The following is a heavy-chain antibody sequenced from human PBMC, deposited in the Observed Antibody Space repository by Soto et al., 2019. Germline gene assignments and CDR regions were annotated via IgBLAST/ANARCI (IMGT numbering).Heavy chain of an antibody. CDR2: ISSSGTTI. CDR3: ERLGGAAAGPGDY. V-gene: IGHV3-48*03. Sequence: GSLRLSCVASEFTFSSYEMNWVRQAPGKGLELVSYISSSGTTIFYTDSVKGRFTISRDNAKKSLYLQMNSLRADDTAVYYCERLGGAAAGPGDYWGQGTLVTVSS. CDR1: EFTFSSYE. D-gene: IGHD6-13*01. J-gene: IGHJ4*02.